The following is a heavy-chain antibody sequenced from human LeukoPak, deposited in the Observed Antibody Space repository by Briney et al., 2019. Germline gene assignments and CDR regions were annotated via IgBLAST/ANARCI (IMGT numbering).Heavy chain of an antibody. D-gene: IGHD6-19*01. CDR2: IYTSGST. Sequence: SETLSLTCTVSGGSISSYYWSWIRQPAGKGLEWIGRIYTSGSTNYNPSLKSRVTMSVDTSKNQFSLKLSSVTAADTAVYYCAVAAPTEQFVTSLIDYWRQGTLVTVSS. CDR3: AVAAPTEQFVTSLIDY. J-gene: IGHJ4*02. CDR1: GGSISSYY. V-gene: IGHV4-4*07.